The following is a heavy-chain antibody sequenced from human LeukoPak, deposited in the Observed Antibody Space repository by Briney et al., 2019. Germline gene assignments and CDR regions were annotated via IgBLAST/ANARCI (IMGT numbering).Heavy chain of an antibody. J-gene: IGHJ3*02. D-gene: IGHD3-16*02. V-gene: IGHV4-59*01. CDR1: GGSISSYY. Sequence: SETLSLTCTVSGGSISSYYWSWIRQPPGKGLEWIGDIYYSGSTNYNPSLKSRVTISVDTSKNQFSLKLSSVTAADTAVYYCARDPLRNVFDIWGQGTMVTVSS. CDR2: IYYSGST. CDR3: ARDPLRNVFDI.